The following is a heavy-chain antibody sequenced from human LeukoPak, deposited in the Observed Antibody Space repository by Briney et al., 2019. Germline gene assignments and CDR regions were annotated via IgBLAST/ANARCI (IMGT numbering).Heavy chain of an antibody. CDR1: GGSISSGSYY. CDR3: ARVSGYYYDSSGYRLLTSDAFDI. CDR2: IYHSGST. Sequence: SQTLSLTCTVSGGSISSGSYYWSWIRQHPGKGLEWIGYIYHSGSTYYNPSLKSRVTISVDRPKNQFSLKLSSVTAADTAVYYCARVSGYYYDSSGYRLLTSDAFDIWGQGTMVTVSS. D-gene: IGHD3-22*01. J-gene: IGHJ3*02. V-gene: IGHV4-30-2*01.